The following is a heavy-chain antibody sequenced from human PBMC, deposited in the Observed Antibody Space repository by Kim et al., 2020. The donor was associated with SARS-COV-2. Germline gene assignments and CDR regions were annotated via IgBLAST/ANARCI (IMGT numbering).Heavy chain of an antibody. J-gene: IGHJ1*01. D-gene: IGHD1-26*01. V-gene: IGHV4-34*01. CDR3: ARGLYSGSYVQH. Sequence: NYTPSLKSRVTISVDTTKNQFSRKRSSVTAADTAVYYCARGLYSGSYVQHWGQGTLVTVSS.